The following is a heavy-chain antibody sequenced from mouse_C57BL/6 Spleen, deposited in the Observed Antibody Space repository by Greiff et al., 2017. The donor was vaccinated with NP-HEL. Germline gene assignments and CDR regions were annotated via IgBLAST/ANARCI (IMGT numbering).Heavy chain of an antibody. D-gene: IGHD2-12*01. J-gene: IGHJ4*01. V-gene: IGHV1-42*01. CDR3: AKRRGYAMDY. CDR2: INPSTGGT. CDR1: GYSFTGYY. Sequence: VQLQQSGPELVKPGASVKISCKASGYSFTGYYMNWVKQSPEKSLEWIGEINPSTGGTTYKQKFKANATLTVDKSSITASMQLKSLTSEDSAVYYCAKRRGYAMDYWGQGTSVTVSS.